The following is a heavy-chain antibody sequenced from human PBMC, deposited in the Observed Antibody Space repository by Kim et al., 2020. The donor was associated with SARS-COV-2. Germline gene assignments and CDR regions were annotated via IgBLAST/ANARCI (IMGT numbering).Heavy chain of an antibody. V-gene: IGHV3-66*01. D-gene: IGHD3-10*01. J-gene: IGHJ4*02. CDR3: GGLTTVGASRFAY. CDR1: GFRVSDNY. CDR2: FYSGVGT. Sequence: GGSLRLSCAASGFRVSDNYISWVRQAPGKRLEWVSVFYSGVGTYYADSVRDRFTISRDISKNMVFLQMNTLRAEATAIYYCGGLTTVGASRFAYWVQGT.